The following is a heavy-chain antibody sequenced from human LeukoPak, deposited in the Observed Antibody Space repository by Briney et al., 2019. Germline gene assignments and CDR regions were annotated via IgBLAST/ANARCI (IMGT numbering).Heavy chain of an antibody. J-gene: IGHJ2*01. CDR3: ARGGSRASEMGSGYPPLWYFDL. D-gene: IGHD3-22*01. Sequence: SVKVSCKASGGTFSSYAISWVRQAPGQGLEWMGGIIPIFGTANYAQKFQGRVTITADESTSTAYMELSSLRSEDTAVYYCARGGSRASEMGSGYPPLWYFDLWGRGTLVTVSS. CDR2: IIPIFGTA. V-gene: IGHV1-69*13. CDR1: GGTFSSYA.